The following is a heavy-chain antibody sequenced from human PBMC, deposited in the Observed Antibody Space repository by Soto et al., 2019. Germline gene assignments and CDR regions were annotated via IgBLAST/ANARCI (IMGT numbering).Heavy chain of an antibody. CDR1: GYSFAGYW. D-gene: IGHD3-22*01. CDR3: ARQIYDSDTGPNFQYYFDS. Sequence: GESLKISCKGSGYSFAGYWITWVRQKPGKGLEWMGRIDPSDSQTYYSPSFRGHVTISATKSITTVFLQWCSLRASDTAMYYCARQIYDSDTGPNFQYYFDSWGQGTPVTVSS. J-gene: IGHJ4*02. CDR2: IDPSDSQT. V-gene: IGHV5-10-1*01.